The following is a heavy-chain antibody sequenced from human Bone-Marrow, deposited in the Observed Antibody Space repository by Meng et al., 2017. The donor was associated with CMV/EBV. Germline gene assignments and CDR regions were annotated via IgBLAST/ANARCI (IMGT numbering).Heavy chain of an antibody. Sequence: GESLKISCAASGFTFSSYWMSWVRQAPGKGLEWVANIKQDGSEKYYVDSVKGRFTISRDNAKNSLYLQMNSPRAEDTAVYYCATDYVPNYWGPGTLVTVSS. D-gene: IGHD3-16*01. V-gene: IGHV3-7*01. J-gene: IGHJ4*02. CDR2: IKQDGSEK. CDR3: ATDYVPNY. CDR1: GFTFSSYW.